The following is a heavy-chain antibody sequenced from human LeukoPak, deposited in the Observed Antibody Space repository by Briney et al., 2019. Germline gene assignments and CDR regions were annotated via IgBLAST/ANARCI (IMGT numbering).Heavy chain of an antibody. Sequence: PSETLSLTCAVSGYSISSGYYWGWIRQPPGKGLEWIGSIYYSGSTYYSPSLKSRVTISVDTSKNQFSLKLSSVTAADTAVYYCARLDYYDSSGYQSDIDYWGQGTLVTVSS. CDR1: GYSISSGYY. D-gene: IGHD3-22*01. V-gene: IGHV4-38-2*01. CDR3: ARLDYYDSSGYQSDIDY. J-gene: IGHJ4*02. CDR2: IYYSGST.